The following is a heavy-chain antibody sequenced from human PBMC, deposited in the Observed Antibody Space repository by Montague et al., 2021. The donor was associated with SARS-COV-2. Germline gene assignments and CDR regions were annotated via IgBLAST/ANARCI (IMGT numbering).Heavy chain of an antibody. CDR3: ARAEFWSGYPYFDY. CDR2: IYTSGST. J-gene: IGHJ4*02. Sequence: TLSLTCTVSGGSISSGSYYWSWIRQPAGKGLEWIGRIYTSGSTNYNPSLKSRVTISVDTSKNQFSLKLSSVTAADTAVYYCARAEFWSGYPYFDYWGQGTLVTVSS. D-gene: IGHD3-3*01. V-gene: IGHV4-61*02. CDR1: GGSISSGSYY.